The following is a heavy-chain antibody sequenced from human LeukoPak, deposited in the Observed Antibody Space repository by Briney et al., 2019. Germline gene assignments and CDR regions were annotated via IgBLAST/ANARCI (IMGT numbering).Heavy chain of an antibody. CDR3: ARGALRWFDL. Sequence: GGSLRLSCAASGLTFSNAWMNWVRQAPGKGLEWVGRIRSKTDGGTTDYAAPVEGRFTISRDDSKNTLSLQMNSLKTDDTGVYYCARGALRWFDLWGQGTLVTVSS. CDR1: GLTFSNAW. J-gene: IGHJ5*02. CDR2: IRSKTDGGTT. V-gene: IGHV3-15*01.